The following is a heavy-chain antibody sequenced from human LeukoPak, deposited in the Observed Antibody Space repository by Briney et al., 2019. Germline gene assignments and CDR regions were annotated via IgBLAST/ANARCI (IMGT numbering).Heavy chain of an antibody. D-gene: IGHD4-23*01. CDR3: AKWGRGIHPTVVTPLDY. CDR2: ISGSGGST. V-gene: IGHV3-23*01. J-gene: IGHJ4*02. Sequence: QSGGSLRLSCAASGFTFSSYAMSWVRQAPGKGLEWVSAISGSGGSTYYADSVKGRFTISRDNSKNTLYLQMNSLRAEDTAVYYCAKWGRGIHPTVVTPLDYWGQGTLVTVSS. CDR1: GFTFSSYA.